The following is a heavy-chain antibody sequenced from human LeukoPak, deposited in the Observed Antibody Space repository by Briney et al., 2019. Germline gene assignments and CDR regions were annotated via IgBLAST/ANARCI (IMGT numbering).Heavy chain of an antibody. V-gene: IGHV4-61*08. Sequence: SETLSLTCSVSGVSVGSAGYYWTWIRQPPGEGLEWIGYMYYSGNSNYNPFLKSRVTMSLDPSKNRFSPKLSSVTAADTAVCYCARSQSQSGSYRYYFTYWGQGTLVTVSS. CDR1: GVSVGSAGYY. D-gene: IGHD1-26*01. CDR3: ARSQSQSGSYRYYFTY. J-gene: IGHJ4*02. CDR2: MYYSGNS.